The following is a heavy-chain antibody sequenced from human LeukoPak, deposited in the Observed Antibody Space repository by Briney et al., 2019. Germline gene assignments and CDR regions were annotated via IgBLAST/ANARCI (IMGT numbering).Heavy chain of an antibody. D-gene: IGHD5-12*01. CDR3: ARWEGYGGGFDY. V-gene: IGHV3-30-3*01. CDR2: ISYDGSNK. Sequence: GGSLRLSCAASGFTFSSYAMHWVRQAPGKGLEWVAVISYDGSNKYYADSVKGRFTISRDNSKNTLYLQMNSLRAEDTAVYYCARWEGYGGGFDYWGQGTLVTVSS. J-gene: IGHJ4*02. CDR1: GFTFSSYA.